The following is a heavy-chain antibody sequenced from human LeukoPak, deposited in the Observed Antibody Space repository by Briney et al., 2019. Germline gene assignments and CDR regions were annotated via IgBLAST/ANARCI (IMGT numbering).Heavy chain of an antibody. CDR1: GYTFTSYY. CDR2: INPSGGST. V-gene: IGHV1-46*01. CDR3: ARTWFGELLPDYYYYGMDV. D-gene: IGHD3-10*01. J-gene: IGHJ6*02. Sequence: ASVTVSCTASGYTFTSYYMHWVRQAPGQGLEWMGIINPSGGSTSYAQKFQGRVTMTRDTSTSTVYMELSSLRSEDTAVYYCARTWFGELLPDYYYYGMDVWGQGTTVTVSS.